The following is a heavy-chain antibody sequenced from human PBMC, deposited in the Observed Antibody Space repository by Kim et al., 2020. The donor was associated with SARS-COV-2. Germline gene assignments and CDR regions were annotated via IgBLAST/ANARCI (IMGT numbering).Heavy chain of an antibody. D-gene: IGHD2-2*01. Sequence: GGSLRLSCAASGFTFRDYGMSCVRQAPGKVLEWVSTISGSGHDTKYADSVKGRFTISRDNSKNTLYLQLSSLRAEDTAVYYCSKDRPGYVWLFYWGPVT. CDR3: SKDRPGYVWLFY. J-gene: IGHJ4*02. CDR2: ISGSGHDT. CDR1: GFTFRDYG. V-gene: IGHV3-23*01.